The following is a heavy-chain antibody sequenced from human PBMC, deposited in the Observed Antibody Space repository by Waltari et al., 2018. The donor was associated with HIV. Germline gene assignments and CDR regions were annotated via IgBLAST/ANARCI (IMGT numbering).Heavy chain of an antibody. J-gene: IGHJ4*02. CDR1: GCPFRNAW. CDR2: IKSKSDGGTT. D-gene: IGHD3-10*01. CDR3: TTEEGYGSGSYLDY. Sequence: EVHLVESGGDLLKPGGCLRLSCAASGCPFRNAWMTWVRQAPGKGLEWVGRIKSKSDGGTTDYNAAVKGRFTISRDDSKTTLFLQMNSLKTEDTAVYYCTTEEGYGSGSYLDYWGQGTPLTVSS. V-gene: IGHV3-15*01.